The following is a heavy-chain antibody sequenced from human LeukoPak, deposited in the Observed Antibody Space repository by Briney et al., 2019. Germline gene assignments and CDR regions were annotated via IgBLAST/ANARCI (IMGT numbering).Heavy chain of an antibody. CDR2: INPYNGGT. CDR3: ASLQGGNSDWLDP. CDR1: GYTFSDYF. Sequence: GASVKVSCKASGYTFSDYFIHWVRQAPGQGLEWMGRINPYNGGTTYAQSFQGRVTLTRDTSITTVYLELTGLGSDDTAVYYCASLQGGNSDWLDPWGQGTLVTVSS. J-gene: IGHJ5*02. V-gene: IGHV1-2*06. D-gene: IGHD4-23*01.